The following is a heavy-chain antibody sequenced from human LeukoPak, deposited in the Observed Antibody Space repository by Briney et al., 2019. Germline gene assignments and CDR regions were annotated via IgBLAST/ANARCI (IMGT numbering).Heavy chain of an antibody. V-gene: IGHV3-48*03. CDR3: ARERSGSYYFAVDY. J-gene: IGHJ4*02. CDR1: GFTFSSYE. D-gene: IGHD3-10*01. CDR2: ISSSGSTI. Sequence: GSLRLSCAASGFTFSSYEMNWVRQAPGKGLEWVSYISSSGSTIYYADCVKGRFTISRDNAKNSLYLQMNSLRAEDTAVYYCARERSGSYYFAVDYWGQGTLVTVSS.